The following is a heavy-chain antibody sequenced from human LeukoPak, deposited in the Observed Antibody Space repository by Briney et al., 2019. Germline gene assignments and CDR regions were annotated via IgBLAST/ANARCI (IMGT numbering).Heavy chain of an antibody. Sequence: PSETLSLTCAVYSGSFSGYYWNWIRQPPGKGLEWIGEINHSGSTNYNPSLKSRVTISVDTSKNQFSLKLSSVTAADTAVYYCARYYYGSSGYYDDYWGQGTLVTVSS. J-gene: IGHJ4*02. CDR3: ARYYYGSSGYYDDY. D-gene: IGHD3-22*01. CDR2: INHSGST. V-gene: IGHV4-34*01. CDR1: SGSFSGYY.